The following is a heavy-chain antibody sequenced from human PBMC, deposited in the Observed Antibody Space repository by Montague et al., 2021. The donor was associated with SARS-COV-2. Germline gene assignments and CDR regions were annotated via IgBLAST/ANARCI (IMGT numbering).Heavy chain of an antibody. CDR1: GFTFSTYD. CDR2: ISYDGGNK. D-gene: IGHD1-26*01. CDR3: GREGAGSTYYFDY. Sequence: SRRLSLSASGFTFSTYDMHWVRQAPGKGLEWVAFISYDGGNKYYADSVKGRFTISRDNSMNTLYVQMNSLRAEDTAVYYCGREGAGSTYYFDYWGQGTLVTVSS. V-gene: IGHV3-30-3*01. J-gene: IGHJ4*02.